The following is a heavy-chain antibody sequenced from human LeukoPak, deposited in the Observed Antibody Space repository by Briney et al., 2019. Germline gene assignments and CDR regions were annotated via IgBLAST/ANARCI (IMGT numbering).Heavy chain of an antibody. D-gene: IGHD1-26*01. Sequence: SETLSLTCIVSGGSISSSIYYWAWVRQPPGKGLEWIGTVFYNGATQYSPSLRSRVTISIDTSTNQFSLKLTSVTAADTAVYYCAREREFYSGSSGVAYYFDYWGQGTLVTVSS. V-gene: IGHV4-39*07. CDR1: GGSISSSIYY. J-gene: IGHJ4*02. CDR3: AREREFYSGSSGVAYYFDY. CDR2: VFYNGAT.